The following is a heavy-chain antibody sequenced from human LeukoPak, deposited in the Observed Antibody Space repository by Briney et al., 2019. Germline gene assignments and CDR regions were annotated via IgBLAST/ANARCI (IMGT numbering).Heavy chain of an antibody. CDR2: ISWNSGSI. CDR1: GFTFDDYG. J-gene: IGHJ4*02. Sequence: GGSLRLSCAASGFTFDDYGMHWVRQAPGKGLEWVSGISWNSGSIGYADSVKGRFTISRDNAKNSLYLQMNSLRAEDTALYYCAKSGGLDGGDPDYYFDYWGQGTLVTVSS. CDR3: AKSGGLDGGDPDYYFDY. D-gene: IGHD2-21*01. V-gene: IGHV3-9*01.